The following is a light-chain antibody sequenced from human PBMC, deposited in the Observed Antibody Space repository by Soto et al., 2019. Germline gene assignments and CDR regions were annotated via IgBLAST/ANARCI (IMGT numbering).Light chain of an antibody. Sequence: QSALTQPASVSGSPGQSVTISCAGTSGDVGGYNYVSWYQQHPGKAPKLMINAVTNRPSGVSNRFSGSKSGNTASLTISSLQAEDEADYYCCSYAGASTYVFGTGTKLTVL. V-gene: IGLV2-14*01. CDR1: SGDVGGYNY. CDR2: AVT. CDR3: CSYAGASTYV. J-gene: IGLJ1*01.